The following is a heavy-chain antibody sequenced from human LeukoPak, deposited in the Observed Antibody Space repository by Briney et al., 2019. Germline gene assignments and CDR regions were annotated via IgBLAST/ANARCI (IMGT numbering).Heavy chain of an antibody. D-gene: IGHD3-10*01. Sequence: SETLSLTCTVSGGSISSSSYYWGWIRQPPGKGLEWIGSIYYSGSTYYNPSLKSRVTISVDTSKNQFSLKLTSVTAADTAVYYCARVEEGYGSGRRENFYYYYMDVWGKGTTVTISS. CDR1: GGSISSSSYY. CDR3: ARVEEGYGSGRRENFYYYYMDV. CDR2: IYYSGST. J-gene: IGHJ6*03. V-gene: IGHV4-39*07.